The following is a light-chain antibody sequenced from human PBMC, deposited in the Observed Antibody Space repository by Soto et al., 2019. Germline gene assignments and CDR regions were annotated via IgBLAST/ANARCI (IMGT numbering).Light chain of an antibody. CDR3: ATWDTSLSAVV. CDR2: ANH. CDR1: SSNIGDNF. Sequence: QSVLTQPPSVSAAPGQKVTISCFGSSSNIGDNFVSWHQQFPGTAPKLLIYANHRRPSGIPDRFSASKSGTSATLAITGLQTGDEADYYCATWDTSLSAVVFGGVTKLTVL. V-gene: IGLV1-51*01. J-gene: IGLJ3*02.